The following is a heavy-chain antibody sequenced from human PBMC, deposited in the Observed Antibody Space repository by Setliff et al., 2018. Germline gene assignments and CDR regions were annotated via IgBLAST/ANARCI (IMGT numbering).Heavy chain of an antibody. Sequence: SETLSLTCTVSGGSISSGSYYWSWIRQPAGKGLEWIGRIYTSGSTNYNPSLKSRVTISVDTSKNQFSLKLSSVTAADTAVYYCARTQGEQQLTHPYYYYYYMDVWGKGTTVTVSS. CDR2: IYTSGST. CDR1: GGSISSGSYY. V-gene: IGHV4-61*02. J-gene: IGHJ6*03. CDR3: ARTQGEQQLTHPYYYYYYMDV. D-gene: IGHD6-13*01.